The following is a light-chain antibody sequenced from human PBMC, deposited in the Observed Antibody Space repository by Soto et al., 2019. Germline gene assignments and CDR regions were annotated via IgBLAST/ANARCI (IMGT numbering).Light chain of an antibody. V-gene: IGLV2-14*01. CDR2: AVS. CDR3: SSYTSSTSVS. CDR1: RSDVGGYNY. J-gene: IGLJ2*01. Sequence: QSALTQPASVSGSPGQSITISCTGTRSDVGGYNYVSWYQQHPGKAPKLIIYAVSNRPSGVSHRFSGSKSGNTASLAISGLQAEDEAEYYCSSYTSSTSVSFGGGTKLTVL.